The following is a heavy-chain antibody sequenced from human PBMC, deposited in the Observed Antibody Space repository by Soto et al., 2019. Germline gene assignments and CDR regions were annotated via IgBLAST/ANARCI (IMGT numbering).Heavy chain of an antibody. D-gene: IGHD6-19*01. V-gene: IGHV3-23*01. CDR3: AKAPGWPFYFDF. J-gene: IGHJ4*02. CDR1: GFSFSSYG. CDR2: ISGGGGST. Sequence: GGSLRLSCAASGFSFSSYGMSWVRQAPGKGLEWVSAISGGGGSTYYADSVKGRFTISRDNSKNTLYLQMNSLRADDTAVYYCAKAPGWPFYFDFWRQGTLVTVSS.